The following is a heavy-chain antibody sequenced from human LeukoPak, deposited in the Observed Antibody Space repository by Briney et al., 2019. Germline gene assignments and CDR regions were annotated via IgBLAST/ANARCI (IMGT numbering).Heavy chain of an antibody. D-gene: IGHD3-10*01. V-gene: IGHV3-23*03. CDR2: IYSGGST. CDR1: GFTFSRYV. Sequence: PGGSLRLSCAGSGFTFSRYVMNWVRQAPGKGLEWVSVIYSGGSTYYADSVKGRFTISRDNSKNTLYLQMNSLRAEDTAVYYCTRDVSYGSGTFADYWGQGTLVTVSS. J-gene: IGHJ4*02. CDR3: TRDVSYGSGTFADY.